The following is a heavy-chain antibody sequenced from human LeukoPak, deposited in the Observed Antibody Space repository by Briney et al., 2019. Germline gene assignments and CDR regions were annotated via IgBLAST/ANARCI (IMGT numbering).Heavy chain of an antibody. CDR3: ARGSTIFDY. CDR2: INHSGST. V-gene: IGHV4-34*01. Sequence: PSQTLSLTCAVYGGSFSGYYWSWIRQPPGKGLEWIGEINHSGSTNYNPSLKSRVTISVDTSKNQFSLKLSSVTAADTAVYYCARGSTIFDYWGQGTLVTVSS. J-gene: IGHJ4*02. CDR1: GGSFSGYY. D-gene: IGHD5/OR15-5a*01.